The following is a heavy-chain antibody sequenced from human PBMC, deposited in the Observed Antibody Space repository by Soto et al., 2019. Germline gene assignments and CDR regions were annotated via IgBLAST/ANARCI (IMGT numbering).Heavy chain of an antibody. V-gene: IGHV3-30-3*01. D-gene: IGHD1-26*01. Sequence: QVQLVESGGGVVQPGRSLRLSCAASGFTFSSYALHWVRQAPGKGLEWVAVISYDGSTKYYADSVKGRFTISRDNSMITLDLKRNSLRVEGRALYYGARAGDDGGILGTRTRGGEDHYYGMDVWGQGTTVTVSS. CDR1: GFTFSSYA. CDR2: ISYDGSTK. CDR3: ARAGDDGGILGTRTRGGEDHYYGMDV. J-gene: IGHJ6*02.